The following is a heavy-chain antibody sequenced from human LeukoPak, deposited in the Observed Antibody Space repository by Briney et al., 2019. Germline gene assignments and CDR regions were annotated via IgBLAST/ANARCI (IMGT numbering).Heavy chain of an antibody. V-gene: IGHV3-21*04. J-gene: IGHJ4*02. Sequence: GGSLRLSCTVSGHPFSSFTLNWVRQSPGKGLEWVSSISSSSTYTYYADSVKGRFTISRDNSKNTLYLQMNSLRAEDTAVYYCARRSGIAVAGAFDYWGQGTLVTVSS. CDR1: GHPFSSFT. CDR2: ISSSSTYT. CDR3: ARRSGIAVAGAFDY. D-gene: IGHD6-19*01.